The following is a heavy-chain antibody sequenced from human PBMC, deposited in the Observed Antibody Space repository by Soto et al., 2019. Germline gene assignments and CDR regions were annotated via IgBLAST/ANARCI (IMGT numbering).Heavy chain of an antibody. V-gene: IGHV3-7*01. CDR2: IKQDGSEK. CDR1: GFTFSTYW. CDR3: ARDRKGVLMVYAIPSGAFDI. D-gene: IGHD2-8*01. J-gene: IGHJ3*02. Sequence: PGGSLRLSCAASGFTFSTYWMSWVRQAPGKGLEWVANIKQDGSEKYYVDSVKGRFTISRDNAKNSLYLQMNSLRAEDTAVYYCARDRKGVLMVYAIPSGAFDIWGQGTMVTVSS.